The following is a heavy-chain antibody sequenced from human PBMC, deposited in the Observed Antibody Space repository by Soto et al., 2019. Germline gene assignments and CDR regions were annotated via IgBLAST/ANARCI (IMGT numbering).Heavy chain of an antibody. V-gene: IGHV3-21*01. Sequence: GGSLRLSCAASGFTFSSYSMNWVRQAPGKGLEWVSSISSSSSYIYYADSVKGRFTISRDNAKNSLYLQMNSLRAEDTAVYYCARDLTTVTRLFDYWGQGTLVTVSS. CDR1: GFTFSSYS. D-gene: IGHD4-17*01. J-gene: IGHJ4*02. CDR2: ISSSSSYI. CDR3: ARDLTTVTRLFDY.